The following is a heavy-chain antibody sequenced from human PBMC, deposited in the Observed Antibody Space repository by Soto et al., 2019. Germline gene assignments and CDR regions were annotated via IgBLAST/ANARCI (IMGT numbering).Heavy chain of an antibody. V-gene: IGHV2-5*02. CDR1: GFSLSASGVA. D-gene: IGHD6-19*01. Sequence: QITLEESGPTLVKPTQTLTLTCTFSGFSLSASGVAVGWIRQPPGKALEWLGSIYWDDDKQYSPSLKSRLSITKDTSKNQVVLRMTNMDPVDTGTYYGAYRGSRGHPSCWGQGTLVTVSS. CDR2: IYWDDDK. J-gene: IGHJ4*02. CDR3: AYRGSRGHPSC.